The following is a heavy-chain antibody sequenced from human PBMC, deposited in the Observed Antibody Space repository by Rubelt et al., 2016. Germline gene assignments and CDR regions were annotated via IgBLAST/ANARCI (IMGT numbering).Heavy chain of an antibody. CDR1: GFTFSGYA. Sequence: EVQLLESGGGLVQPGGSLRLSCAASGFTFSGYAMTWVRQAPGRGLEWVSAISGSGDKTFYADSVKGRFTISRDNAKNTRYLQRNSLRAEDTAVYYVTCGVLTQDYYGMDVWGQGTTVTVSS. D-gene: IGHD2-21*01. CDR2: ISGSGDKT. V-gene: IGHV3-23*01. CDR3: TCGVLTQDYYGMDV. J-gene: IGHJ6*02.